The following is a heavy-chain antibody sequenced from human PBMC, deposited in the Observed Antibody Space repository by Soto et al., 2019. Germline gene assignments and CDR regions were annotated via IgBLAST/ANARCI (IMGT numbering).Heavy chain of an antibody. Sequence: QVQLVQSGAEVKKPGASVKVSCKASGYTFTGYYMHWVRQAPGRGLEWMGWINPNSGGTNYAQKFQGWVTMTRDTSISTAYMELSRLRSDDTAVYYCARDSGAAAGNDAFDIWGQGTMVTVSS. CDR1: GYTFTGYY. CDR3: ARDSGAAAGNDAFDI. D-gene: IGHD6-13*01. V-gene: IGHV1-2*04. J-gene: IGHJ3*02. CDR2: INPNSGGT.